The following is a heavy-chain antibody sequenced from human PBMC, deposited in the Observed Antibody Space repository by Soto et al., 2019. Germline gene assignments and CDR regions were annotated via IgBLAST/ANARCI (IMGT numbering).Heavy chain of an antibody. D-gene: IGHD3-22*01. V-gene: IGHV1-18*01. J-gene: IGHJ5*02. CDR3: ARDRYYYDSSGYYPDLFDP. Sequence: SVKVSCKASGYTFTSYGISWVRQAPGQGLEWMGWISAYNGNTNYAQKLQGRVTMTTDTSTSTAYMELRSLRSDDTAVYYCARDRYYYDSSGYYPDLFDPWGQGTLVTVSS. CDR1: GYTFTSYG. CDR2: ISAYNGNT.